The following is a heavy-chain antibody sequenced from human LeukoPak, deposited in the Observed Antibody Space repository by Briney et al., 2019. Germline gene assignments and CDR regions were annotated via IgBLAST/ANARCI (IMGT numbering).Heavy chain of an antibody. D-gene: IGHD3-10*01. J-gene: IGHJ4*02. Sequence: SDTLSLTCAVYGGFFSGYYWRWIRQPAGKGLESIGEINHSGSTNYNPSLKSRVSISVDTSKTQFSLKLSSVTAADTAVYYCARGLDGSGSYYKDDYWGQGTLVTVSS. V-gene: IGHV4-34*01. CDR3: ARGLDGSGSYYKDDY. CDR2: INHSGST. CDR1: GGFFSGYY.